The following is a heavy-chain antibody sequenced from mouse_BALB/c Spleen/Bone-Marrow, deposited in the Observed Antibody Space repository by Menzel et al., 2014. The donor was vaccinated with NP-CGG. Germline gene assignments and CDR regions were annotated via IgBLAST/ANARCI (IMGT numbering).Heavy chain of an antibody. CDR3: TRSAGTGFAY. V-gene: IGHV1S81*02. J-gene: IGHJ3*01. D-gene: IGHD3-3*01. CDR1: GYTFTSYY. CDR2: INPSNGGT. Sequence: VKLMESGAELVKPGASVKLSCKASGYTFTSYYMFWVKQRPGQGLEWIGEINPSNGGTVFNEKFKSKVTLTVDKSSSTAYMQLSGRTSEDSAVYYCTRSAGTGFAYWGQGALVTVSA.